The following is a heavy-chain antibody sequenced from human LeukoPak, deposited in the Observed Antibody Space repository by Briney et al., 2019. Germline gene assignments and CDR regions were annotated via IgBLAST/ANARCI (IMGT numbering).Heavy chain of an antibody. CDR3: ARDTGTYYDILTGYSKPSYFDY. J-gene: IGHJ4*02. V-gene: IGHV4-4*02. D-gene: IGHD3-9*01. CDR1: GGSISSSNW. Sequence: SETVSLTCAVSGGSISSSNWWSRVRQPPGKGVEWIGEIYHSGRTNYNPPLKRRGTLSRDKPKNQVSLKLSSVAAADTAVYYCARDTGTYYDILTGYSKPSYFDYWGQGTLVTVSS. CDR2: IYHSGRT.